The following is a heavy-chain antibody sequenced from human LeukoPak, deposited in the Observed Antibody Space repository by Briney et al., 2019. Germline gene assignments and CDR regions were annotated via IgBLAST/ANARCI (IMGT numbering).Heavy chain of an antibody. D-gene: IGHD2-15*01. CDR1: GFTFSTYS. Sequence: GGSLRLSCAASGFTFSTYSMNWVRQAPGKGLEWVSSLSSSSTYVYYADSVRGRFTISRDNAKNSLYLQMNSLRAEDTAVYYCARVRCSGGGCFYNFDYWGQGSLVTVSS. J-gene: IGHJ4*02. CDR3: ARVRCSGGGCFYNFDY. CDR2: LSSSSTYV. V-gene: IGHV3-21*01.